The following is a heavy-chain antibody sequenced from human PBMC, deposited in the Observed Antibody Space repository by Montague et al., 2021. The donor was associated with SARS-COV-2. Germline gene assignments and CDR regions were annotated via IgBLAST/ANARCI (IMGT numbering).Heavy chain of an antibody. V-gene: IGHV4-4*07. J-gene: IGHJ4*02. D-gene: IGHD5-18*01. CDR2: IYSSGST. Sequence: SETLSLTCTVSGGSISSYYWSWIRQPAGKGLEWIGSIYSSGSTNYNPSLKSRVTMSVDTSKNQFSLRLSSVTAADTAFYYCASHRGGYNYDDYFNHWGQGTLVSVSS. CDR1: GGSISSYY. CDR3: ASHRGGYNYDDYFNH.